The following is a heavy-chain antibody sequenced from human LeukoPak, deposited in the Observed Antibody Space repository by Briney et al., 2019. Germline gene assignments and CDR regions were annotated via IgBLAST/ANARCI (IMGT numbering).Heavy chain of an antibody. CDR1: AFPFSSYA. CDR2: ISNNGDST. D-gene: IGHD4-17*01. Sequence: PGGSLRLSCSASAFPFSSYAMHWVRQAPGKGLEFVSGISNNGDSTYYGDSVKGRFTISRDNSKNRLYLQMISLRAEDTAMYYCVKSGADYGDYFGFFDYWGQGTLVTVSS. V-gene: IGHV3-64D*09. CDR3: VKSGADYGDYFGFFDY. J-gene: IGHJ4*02.